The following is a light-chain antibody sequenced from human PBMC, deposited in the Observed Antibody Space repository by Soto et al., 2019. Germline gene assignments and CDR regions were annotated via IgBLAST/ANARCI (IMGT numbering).Light chain of an antibody. V-gene: IGKV1-9*01. CDR2: GAS. Sequence: DIQMTQSPSTLSASVGDRVTITCRASQSISTHLAWYQQKPGKAPKLLIYGASTLQSGVPSRFSGSGSGTDFTLTISGLQPEDFGTYYCQQLNTYSGAFGPGTKVDIK. CDR3: QQLNTYSGA. CDR1: QSISTH. J-gene: IGKJ3*01.